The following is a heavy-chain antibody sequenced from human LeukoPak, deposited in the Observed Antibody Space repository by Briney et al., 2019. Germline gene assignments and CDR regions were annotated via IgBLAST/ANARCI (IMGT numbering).Heavy chain of an antibody. CDR3: ERHIVVVTAILEDPYFDY. J-gene: IGHJ4*02. V-gene: IGHV4-59*08. CDR1: GGSISSYY. CDR2: IYYRGST. D-gene: IGHD2-21*02. Sequence: SETLSLTCTVSGGSISSYYWSWIRQPPGKGLEWIGYIYYRGSTNYNPSLKSRVTISVDTSQNQFSLKLTSVTAADTAVYYCERHIVVVTAILEDPYFDYWGQGTLVTVSS.